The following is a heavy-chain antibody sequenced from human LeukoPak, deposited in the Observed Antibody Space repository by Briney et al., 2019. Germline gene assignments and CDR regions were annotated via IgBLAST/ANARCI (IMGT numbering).Heavy chain of an antibody. CDR1: GFTFNNYA. CDR2: ISGSGGGT. Sequence: GGSLRLSCAASGFTFNNYAMNWVRQAPGKGLEWVSGISGSGGGTYYADSVKGRFTISRDNSRNTLYLRMNSLRAEDAAIYYCTRAPDYDSTGYVDYWGQGTLVTVSS. J-gene: IGHJ4*02. D-gene: IGHD3-22*01. CDR3: TRAPDYDSTGYVDY. V-gene: IGHV3-23*01.